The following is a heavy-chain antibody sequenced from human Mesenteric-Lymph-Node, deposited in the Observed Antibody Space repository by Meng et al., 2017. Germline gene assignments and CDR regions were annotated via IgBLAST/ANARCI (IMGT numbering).Heavy chain of an antibody. Sequence: LRAAGAGRVTPSQTLALTSTVAGGSGSSGGYHWTWIRPHPGKGLEWFGNIYYSGSTFYNPSLKRRVIISIDTSKNQSSLNLRSVTAADTAVYYCARVSSGWDYFDYWGQGTLVTVSS. CDR1: GGSGSSGGYH. J-gene: IGHJ4*02. CDR2: IYYSGST. CDR3: ARVSSGWDYFDY. V-gene: IGHV4-31*03. D-gene: IGHD6-19*01.